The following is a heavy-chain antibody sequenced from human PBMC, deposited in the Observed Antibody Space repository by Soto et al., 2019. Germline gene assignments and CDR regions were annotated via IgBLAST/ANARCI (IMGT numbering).Heavy chain of an antibody. J-gene: IGHJ5*02. Sequence: QVQLVQSGAEVKKPGASVKVSCKASGYTFTSYGISWVRQAPGQGLEWMGWISAYNGNTNYAQKLQGRVTMTTDTSTTPAYMELRSLGSDDTAVYYCARASGSSYWFDPWGQGTLVTVSS. CDR3: ARASGSSYWFDP. V-gene: IGHV1-18*01. D-gene: IGHD1-26*01. CDR1: GYTFTSYG. CDR2: ISAYNGNT.